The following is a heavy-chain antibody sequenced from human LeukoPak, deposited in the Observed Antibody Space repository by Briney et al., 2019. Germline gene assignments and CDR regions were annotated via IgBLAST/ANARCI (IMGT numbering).Heavy chain of an antibody. Sequence: SVKVSCKASGGTFSSYAISWVRQVPGQGFEWMGGIIPIFGTANYAQKFQGRVTITTDESTSTAYMELSSLRSEDTAVYYCARYETTGYDYYYMDVWGKGTTVTVSS. CDR1: GGTFSSYA. J-gene: IGHJ6*03. V-gene: IGHV1-69*05. CDR2: IIPIFGTA. D-gene: IGHD4-11*01. CDR3: ARYETTGYDYYYMDV.